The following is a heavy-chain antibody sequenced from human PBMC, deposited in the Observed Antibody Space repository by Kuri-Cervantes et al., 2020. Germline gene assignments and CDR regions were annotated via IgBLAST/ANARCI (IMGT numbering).Heavy chain of an antibody. CDR2: ISAYNGDT. D-gene: IGHD3-10*01. CDR3: ARGSWSM. Sequence: ASVKVSCKASGGTFSSYAISWVRQAPGQGLEWMGWISAYNGDTNYAQKFQGRVTITRDTSASTAYMELSSLRSEDTAVYYCARGSWSMWGQGTLVTVSS. V-gene: IGHV1-18*01. CDR1: GGTFSSYA. J-gene: IGHJ4*02.